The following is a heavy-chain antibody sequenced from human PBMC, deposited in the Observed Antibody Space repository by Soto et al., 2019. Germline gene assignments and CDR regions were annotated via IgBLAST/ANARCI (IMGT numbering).Heavy chain of an antibody. Sequence: EVQLVETGGGLIQPGESLRLSCAASGFTVSSNYMSWVRQAPGKGLEWVSVIYSGDNIYYADSVKGRFTISRDNSKNTLYLQMNSLRAEDTAVYYCAGEADMDGGAFDYWGQGTLVTVSS. CDR3: AGEADMDGGAFDY. D-gene: IGHD5-18*01. CDR1: GFTVSSNY. CDR2: IYSGDNI. J-gene: IGHJ4*02. V-gene: IGHV3-53*02.